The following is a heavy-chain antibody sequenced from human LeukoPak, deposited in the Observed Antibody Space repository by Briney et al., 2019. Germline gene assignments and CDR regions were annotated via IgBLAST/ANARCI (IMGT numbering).Heavy chain of an antibody. D-gene: IGHD6-13*01. V-gene: IGHV4-39*01. CDR3: ARRKQLGQLDY. CDR1: GGSISSSIYY. CDR2: IYYSGST. Sequence: PSETLSLTCTVSGGSISSSIYYWGWIRQPPGKGLEWIGSIYYSGSTYYNPSLKSRVTISVDTSKNQFSLKLSSVTAAGTAVYYCARRKQLGQLDYWGQGTLVTVSS. J-gene: IGHJ4*02.